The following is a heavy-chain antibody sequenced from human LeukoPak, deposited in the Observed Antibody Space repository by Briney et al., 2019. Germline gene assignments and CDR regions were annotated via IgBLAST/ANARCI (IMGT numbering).Heavy chain of an antibody. V-gene: IGHV3-7*01. CDR3: ARVRGYYDSSGYYSP. J-gene: IGHJ5*02. CDR1: GFTFSTFW. D-gene: IGHD3-22*01. CDR2: IKQDGSEK. Sequence: PGGSLRLSCAASGFTFSTFWMSWVRQAPGKGLEWVANIKQDGSEKYYVDSVKGRFTISRDNAKDSLYLQMNSLKAEDTAVYYRARVRGYYDSSGYYSPWGQGTLVTVSS.